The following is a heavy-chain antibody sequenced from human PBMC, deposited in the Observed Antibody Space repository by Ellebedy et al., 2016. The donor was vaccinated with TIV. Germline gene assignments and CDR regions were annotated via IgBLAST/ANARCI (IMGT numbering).Heavy chain of an antibody. J-gene: IGHJ4*02. D-gene: IGHD6-19*01. V-gene: IGHV3-7*01. CDR2: LKEDGSVK. Sequence: GGSLRLXCAASGFTFSDFWMTWVRQVPGRGLEWVASLKEDGSVKYFVDSVKGRFTISRDNAKNSLYLQMNSLRAEDTAVYYCARGEGSSGWYPEFDYWGQGTLVTVSS. CDR1: GFTFSDFW. CDR3: ARGEGSSGWYPEFDY.